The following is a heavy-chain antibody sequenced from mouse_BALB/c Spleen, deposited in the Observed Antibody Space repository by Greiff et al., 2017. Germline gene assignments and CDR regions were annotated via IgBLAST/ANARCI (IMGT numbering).Heavy chain of an antibody. J-gene: IGHJ3*01. V-gene: IGHV1-80*01. CDR2: IYPGDGDT. Sequence: VQLQQSGAELVRPGSSVKISCKASGYAFSSYWMNWVKQRPGQGLEWIGQIYPGDGDTNYNGKFKGKATLTADKSSSTAYMQLSSLTSEDSAVYFCARGDYDGAWFDYWGQGTLVTVSA. D-gene: IGHD2-4*01. CDR1: GYAFSSYW. CDR3: ARGDYDGAWFDY.